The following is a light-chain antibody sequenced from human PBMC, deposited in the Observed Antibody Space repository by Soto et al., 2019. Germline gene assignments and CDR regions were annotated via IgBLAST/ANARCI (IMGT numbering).Light chain of an antibody. Sequence: QRALTNRPSGIGTPGQRVTFSCSGNSSNIGRNYVYWYQQLPGTAPKLLIYRNNQRPSGVPDRFSGSKSGTSASLAISGLRSEDYVFYDWAAWEVCMISLYVVRTGTRVT. CDR3: AAWEVCMISLYV. CDR2: RNN. V-gene: IGLV1-47*01. J-gene: IGLJ1*01. CDR1: SSNIGRNY.